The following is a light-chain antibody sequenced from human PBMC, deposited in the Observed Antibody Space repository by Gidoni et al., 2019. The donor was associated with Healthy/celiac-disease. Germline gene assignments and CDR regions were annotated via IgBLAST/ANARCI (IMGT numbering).Light chain of an antibody. CDR3: QQYGSSPLT. CDR2: GAS. CDR1: QSVSSSY. Sequence: IVLTQSPGTLSLSPGERATLSCRASQSVSSSYLAWYQQKPGQAPRLLSYGASSRATGIPDRFSGSGSGTDFTLTISRLEHADFAVYYCQQYGSSPLTFGPGTKVDIK. J-gene: IGKJ3*01. V-gene: IGKV3-20*01.